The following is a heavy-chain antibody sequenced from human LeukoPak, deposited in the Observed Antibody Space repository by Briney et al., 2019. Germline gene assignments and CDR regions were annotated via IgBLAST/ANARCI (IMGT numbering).Heavy chain of an antibody. Sequence: SETLSLTCTVSGGSISSYYWSWIRQPAGKGLEWIGRIYTSGSTNYNPSLKSRVTMSADTSKNQFSLKLSPLTAADTALYYCASYGILTGYRFDYWGQGTLVTVSS. CDR1: GGSISSYY. V-gene: IGHV4-4*07. D-gene: IGHD3-9*01. J-gene: IGHJ4*02. CDR2: IYTSGST. CDR3: ASYGILTGYRFDY.